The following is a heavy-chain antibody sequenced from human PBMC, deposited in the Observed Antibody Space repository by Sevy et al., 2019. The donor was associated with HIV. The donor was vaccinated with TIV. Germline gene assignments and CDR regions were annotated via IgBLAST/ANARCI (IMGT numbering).Heavy chain of an antibody. CDR2: IKEDGSQK. CDR1: GFTFRSYW. V-gene: IGHV3-7*03. CDR3: VRVGYSYDRRSADY. Sequence: GGSLRLSCEASGFTFRSYWMSWVRQAPGKGLEWVANIKEDGSQKYYVDSVKGRFTISRDNAKNSLYLQMNSLRAEDTAVYYCVRVGYSYDRRSADYWGQGTLVTVSS. J-gene: IGHJ4*02. D-gene: IGHD3-22*01.